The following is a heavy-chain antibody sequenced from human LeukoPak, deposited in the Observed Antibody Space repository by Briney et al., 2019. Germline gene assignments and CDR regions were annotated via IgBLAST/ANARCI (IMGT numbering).Heavy chain of an antibody. CDR2: ISWDGGST. D-gene: IGHD6-13*01. J-gene: IGHJ6*03. Sequence: GGSLRLSCAASGFTFDDYTMHWVRQAPGKGLEWVSLISWDGGSTYYADSVKGRFTISRDNSKNSLYLQMNSLRTENTALYYCAKDSKAAAGTTYYYYYMDVWGKGTTVTVSS. CDR1: GFTFDDYT. V-gene: IGHV3-43*01. CDR3: AKDSKAAAGTTYYYYYMDV.